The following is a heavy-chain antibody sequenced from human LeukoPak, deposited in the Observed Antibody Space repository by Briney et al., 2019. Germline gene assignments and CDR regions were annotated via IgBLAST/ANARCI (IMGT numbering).Heavy chain of an antibody. V-gene: IGHV1-18*01. CDR3: AREKRLRYFDWLPLDY. CDR2: ISAYNGNT. Sequence: GASVKVSCKASGYTFTSYGISWVRQAPGQGLEWMGWISAYNGNTDYAQKLQGRVTMTTDTSTSTAYMELRSLRSEDTAVYYCAREKRLRYFDWLPLDYWGQGTLVTVSS. J-gene: IGHJ4*02. D-gene: IGHD3-9*01. CDR1: GYTFTSYG.